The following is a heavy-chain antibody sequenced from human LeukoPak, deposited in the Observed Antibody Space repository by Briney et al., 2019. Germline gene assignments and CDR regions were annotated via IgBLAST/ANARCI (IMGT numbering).Heavy chain of an antibody. J-gene: IGHJ4*02. Sequence: GGSLRLSCAPPGFTFSSYAMSWARQAPGKGLEWVSANSGSGGSTYYADSVKGRFTISRDNSKNTLYLQMNNLRAEDTAVYYCAKVDHLSTGYPFDYWGQGTLVTVSS. CDR2: NSGSGGST. CDR3: AKVDHLSTGYPFDY. V-gene: IGHV3-23*01. CDR1: GFTFSSYA. D-gene: IGHD3/OR15-3a*01.